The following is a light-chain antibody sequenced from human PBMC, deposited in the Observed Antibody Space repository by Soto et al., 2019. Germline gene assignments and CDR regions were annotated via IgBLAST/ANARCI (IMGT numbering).Light chain of an antibody. CDR1: SGSIASNY. V-gene: IGLV6-57*03. CDR3: QSYDSSIYVV. Sequence: NFMLTQPHSVSEPPGKTVTISCTRSSGSIASNYVQWYQQRPGSAPTTVIYEDNQRPSGVPDRFSGSIDSSSNSASLTISGLKTEDEADYYCQSYDSSIYVVFGGGTKLTVL. CDR2: EDN. J-gene: IGLJ2*01.